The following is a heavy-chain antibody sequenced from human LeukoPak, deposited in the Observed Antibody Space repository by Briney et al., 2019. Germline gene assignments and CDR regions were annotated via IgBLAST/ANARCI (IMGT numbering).Heavy chain of an antibody. CDR1: GFTFSDYY. D-gene: IGHD3-3*01. CDR2: ISSSSSYT. J-gene: IGHJ4*02. Sequence: PGGSLRLSCAASGFTFSDYYMSWIRQAPGKGLEWVSYISSSSSYTNYADSVKGRFTISRDNAKNSLYLQMNSLRAEDTAVYYCAAITIFGVEPFDYWGQGTLVTVSS. CDR3: AAITIFGVEPFDY. V-gene: IGHV3-11*06.